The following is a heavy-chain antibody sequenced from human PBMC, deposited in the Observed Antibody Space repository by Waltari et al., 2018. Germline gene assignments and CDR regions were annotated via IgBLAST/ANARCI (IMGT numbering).Heavy chain of an antibody. CDR2: IYYSGST. D-gene: IGHD3-22*01. J-gene: IGHJ3*02. CDR3: ARDWSITMIVVVPRDAFDI. Sequence: QLQLQESGPGLVKPSETLSLTCTVSGGSISSSSYYWGWIRQPPGKGLEWIGSIYYSGSTYYNPSLKSRVTISVDTSKNQFSLKLSSVTAADTAVYYCARDWSITMIVVVPRDAFDIWGQGTMVTVSS. CDR1: GGSISSSSYY. V-gene: IGHV4-39*07.